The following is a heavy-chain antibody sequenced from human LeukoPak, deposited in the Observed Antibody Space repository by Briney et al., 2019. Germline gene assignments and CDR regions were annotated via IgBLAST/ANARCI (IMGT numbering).Heavy chain of an antibody. CDR2: INPNTGGT. J-gene: IGHJ3*01. Sequence: ASVTVSCKASSYTFTNYAFTWVRQAPGQGLEWMGWINPNTGGTNFAPKFQSRLTLTSDTPMRTAYMELSSLKSDDTAVYYCARVRTKTIFGASDAFDLWGQGTLVTVSS. V-gene: IGHV1-2*02. CDR1: SYTFTNYA. D-gene: IGHD3-3*01. CDR3: ARVRTKTIFGASDAFDL.